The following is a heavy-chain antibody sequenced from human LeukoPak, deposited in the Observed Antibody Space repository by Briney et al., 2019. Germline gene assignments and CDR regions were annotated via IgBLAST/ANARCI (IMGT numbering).Heavy chain of an antibody. V-gene: IGHV3-64*01. CDR3: ARSAEEYSSGWYYFDY. Sequence: GGSLRLSCAASGFTFSSYAMHWVRQAPGKGLEDVSAISSNGGSTYYANSVKGRFTISRDNSKNTLYLQMGSLRAEDMAVYYCARSAEEYSSGWYYFDYWGQGTLVTVSS. CDR2: ISSNGGST. D-gene: IGHD6-19*01. CDR1: GFTFSSYA. J-gene: IGHJ4*02.